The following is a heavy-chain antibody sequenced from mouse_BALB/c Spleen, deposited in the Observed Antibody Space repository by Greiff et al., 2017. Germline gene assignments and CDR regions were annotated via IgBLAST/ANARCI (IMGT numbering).Heavy chain of an antibody. V-gene: IGHV1S81*02. J-gene: IGHJ3*01. CDR3: TRSEGSYAWFAY. CDR2: INPSNGGT. D-gene: IGHD1-1*02. Sequence: QVQLKESGAELVKPGASVKLSCKASGYTFTSYYMYWVKQRPGQGLEWIGEINPSNGGTNFNEKFKSKATLTVDKSYSTAYMQLSSLTSEDSAVYYCTRSEGSYAWFAYWGQGTLVTVSA. CDR1: GYTFTSYY.